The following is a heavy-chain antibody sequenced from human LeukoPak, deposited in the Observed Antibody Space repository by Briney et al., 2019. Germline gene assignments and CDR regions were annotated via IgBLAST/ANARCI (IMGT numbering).Heavy chain of an antibody. V-gene: IGHV4-59*01. CDR3: ARVYYSNSYDYWYFDL. CDR1: GGSISSYY. D-gene: IGHD6-13*01. J-gene: IGHJ2*01. CDR2: IFYSGGA. Sequence: PSETLSLTCTVSGGSISSYYWSWIRQPPGKGLEWIGYIFYSGGANYNPSLKSRVTISVDTSKNQFSLKLTSVTAADTAVYYCARVYYSNSYDYWYFDLWGRGTLVTVSS.